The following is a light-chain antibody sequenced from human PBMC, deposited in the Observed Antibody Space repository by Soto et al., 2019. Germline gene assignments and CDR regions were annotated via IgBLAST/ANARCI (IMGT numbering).Light chain of an antibody. J-gene: IGKJ4*01. CDR2: GAS. V-gene: IGKV3-15*01. Sequence: EIVMTQSPATLSVSPGERATLSCRASQTVYNNLAWYQQKPGQPPRLLFYGASARATGIPARFSGSGSGTEFTLTISSLQSEDFAVYYCQQYSNWPLTFGGGTKVEIK. CDR3: QQYSNWPLT. CDR1: QTVYNN.